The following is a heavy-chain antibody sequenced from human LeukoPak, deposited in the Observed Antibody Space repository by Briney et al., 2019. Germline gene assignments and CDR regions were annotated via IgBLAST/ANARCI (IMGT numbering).Heavy chain of an antibody. CDR2: FNSDGITT. CDR1: GFTFSSYW. CDR3: ARGRYYLDS. J-gene: IGHJ4*02. V-gene: IGHV3-74*01. Sequence: LSGGSLRLSCAASGFTFSSYWMHWVRQAPGKGLVWVSRFNSDGITTSYADSVKGRFTISRDNAKNTLYLQMNSLRAEDTAVYYCARGRYYLDSWGQGTLVTVSS.